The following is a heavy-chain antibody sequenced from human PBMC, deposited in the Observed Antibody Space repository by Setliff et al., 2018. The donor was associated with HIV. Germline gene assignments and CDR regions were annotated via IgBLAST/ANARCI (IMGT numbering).Heavy chain of an antibody. J-gene: IGHJ4*02. CDR2: IYSDGST. CDR3: ARVRLYNSALDY. D-gene: IGHD3-22*01. CDR1: GFTVSSYY. Sequence: GGSLRLSCAASGFTVSSYYMGWVRQAPGKGLEWVSTIYSDGSTYHADSVKGRFTLSRDTSKNTLSLQMNTLRPENTAVYFCARVRLYNSALDYWSQGTLVTVSS. V-gene: IGHV3-66*02.